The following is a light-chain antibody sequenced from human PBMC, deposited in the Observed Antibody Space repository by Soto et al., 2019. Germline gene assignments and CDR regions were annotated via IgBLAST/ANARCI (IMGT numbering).Light chain of an antibody. CDR3: QQYGTSPWT. CDR2: GAS. CDR1: QSVSGN. J-gene: IGKJ1*01. Sequence: ERATLSCRASQSVSGNLAWYQQKPGQAPRLLIYGASSRATGIPDRFSGSGSGTDFTLTISRLEPEDFAVYHCQQYGTSPWTFGQGTKVDIK. V-gene: IGKV3-20*01.